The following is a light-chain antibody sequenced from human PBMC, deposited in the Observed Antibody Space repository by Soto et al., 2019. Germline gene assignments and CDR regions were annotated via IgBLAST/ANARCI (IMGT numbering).Light chain of an antibody. CDR2: GNN. CDR1: SSNIGSNT. J-gene: IGLJ1*01. Sequence: QSVLTQPPSASGTPGQRVTTSCSGSSSNIGSNTVNWYQQLPGTAPKLLIYGNNQRPSGVPDRFSGSKSGTSASLAISGLQSEDEADYYCAAWDDSLNGRYVFGTGTKVTVL. V-gene: IGLV1-44*01. CDR3: AAWDDSLNGRYV.